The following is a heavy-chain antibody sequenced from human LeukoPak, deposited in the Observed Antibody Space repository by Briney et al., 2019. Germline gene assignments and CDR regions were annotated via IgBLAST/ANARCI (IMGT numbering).Heavy chain of an antibody. V-gene: IGHV3-30*04. CDR2: ISYDGGNK. CDR3: ARAPNGDYYFDY. CDR1: GFTFSSYA. J-gene: IGHJ4*02. Sequence: GRSLRLSCAASGFTFSSYAMHWVRQAPGKGLYWVAFISYDGGNKYYADSAKGRFTISRDNSKNTLYLQMNSLRAEDTAVYYCARAPNGDYYFDYWGQGTLVTVSS. D-gene: IGHD4-17*01.